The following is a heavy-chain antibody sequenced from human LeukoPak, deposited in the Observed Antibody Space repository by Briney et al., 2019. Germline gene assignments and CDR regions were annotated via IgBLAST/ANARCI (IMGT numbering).Heavy chain of an antibody. CDR3: ARDWNYGGGFDY. CDR1: GFTFSSYS. Sequence: GGSLRLFCAASGFTFSSYSMNWVRQAPGKGLEWVSYISSYSSTLYYADSVKGRFTISRDNAKNSLYLQMNTLRAEDTAVYYCARDWNYGGGFDYWGQGTLVTVSS. D-gene: IGHD3-16*01. V-gene: IGHV3-48*01. J-gene: IGHJ4*02. CDR2: ISSYSSTL.